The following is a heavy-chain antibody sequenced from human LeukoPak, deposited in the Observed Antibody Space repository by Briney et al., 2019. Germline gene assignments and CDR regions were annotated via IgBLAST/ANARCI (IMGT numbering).Heavy chain of an antibody. J-gene: IGHJ4*02. D-gene: IGHD3-16*02. CDR1: GFTFSSYS. CDR2: ISSSSSYI. Sequence: GGSLRLSCAASGFTFSSYSMNWVRQAPGKGLEWDSSISSSSSYIYYADSVKGRFTISRDNAKNSLYLQMNSLRAEDTAVYYCARDSRSLAALYYFDYWGQGTLVTVSS. V-gene: IGHV3-21*01. CDR3: ARDSRSLAALYYFDY.